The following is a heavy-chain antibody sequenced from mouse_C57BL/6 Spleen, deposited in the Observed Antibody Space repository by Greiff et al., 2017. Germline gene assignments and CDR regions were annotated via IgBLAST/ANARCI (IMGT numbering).Heavy chain of an antibody. CDR3: AIRHDFDY. CDR2: IDPSDSYT. V-gene: IGHV1-69*01. CDR1: GYTFTSYW. J-gene: IGHJ2*02. D-gene: IGHD1-2*01. Sequence: QVQLQQSGAELVMPGASVTLSCKASGYTFTSYWMHWVKQRPGQGLEWIGEIDPSDSYTNYNQKFKGKSTLTVDKSSSTAYIPLSSLTSEDSAVYYCAIRHDFDYWGQGTSLTVSS.